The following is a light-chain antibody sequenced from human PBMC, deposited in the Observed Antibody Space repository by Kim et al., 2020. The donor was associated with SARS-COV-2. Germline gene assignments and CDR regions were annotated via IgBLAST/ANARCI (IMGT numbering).Light chain of an antibody. V-gene: IGLV1-40*01. CDR1: RSNIGAGYD. J-gene: IGLJ2*01. CDR3: QSYDSSLSGVV. CDR2: GNS. Sequence: RVTISCTGRRSNIGAGYDVHWYQQLPGTAPKLLIYGNSNRPSGVPDRFSGSKSGTSASLAITGLQAEDEADYYCQSYDSSLSGVVFGGGTQLTVL.